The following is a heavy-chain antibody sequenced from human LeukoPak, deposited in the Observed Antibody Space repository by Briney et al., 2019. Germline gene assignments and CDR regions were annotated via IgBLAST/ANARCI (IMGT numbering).Heavy chain of an antibody. CDR1: GYTFTSYA. CDR3: ARGRDEDTVIPFY. V-gene: IGHV1-3*03. Sequence: ASVKVSCKASGYTFTSYAMHWVRQAPGQRLEWMGWINAGNGNTKYSQEFQGRVTITRDTSASTAYMELSSLRSEDTAVYYCARGRDEDTVIPFYWGQGTLVTVSS. J-gene: IGHJ4*02. D-gene: IGHD5-18*01. CDR2: INAGNGNT.